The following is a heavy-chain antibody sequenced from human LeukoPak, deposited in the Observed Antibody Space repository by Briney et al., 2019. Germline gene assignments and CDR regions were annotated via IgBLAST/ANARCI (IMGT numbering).Heavy chain of an antibody. CDR1: GGSFSGYY. J-gene: IGHJ6*02. CDR3: ARGPRVVIIIDYYYGMDV. D-gene: IGHD3-3*01. V-gene: IGHV4-34*01. CDR2: IKHSGST. Sequence: PSETLSLTCAVYGGSFSGYYWSWIRQPPGKGLEWIGEIKHSGSTNYNPSLKSRVTISVDTSKNQFSLKLSSVTAADTAVYYCARGPRVVIIIDYYYGMDVWGQGTTVTVSS.